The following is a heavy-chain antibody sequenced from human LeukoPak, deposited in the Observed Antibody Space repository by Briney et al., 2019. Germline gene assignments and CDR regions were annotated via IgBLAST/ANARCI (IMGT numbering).Heavy chain of an antibody. CDR1: GFTFDDYA. Sequence: GGSLRLSCAASGFTFDDYAMRWVRQAPGKGLEWVPGISWNSGSIGYADSVKGRFTISRDNAKNSLYLQMNSLRAEDTALYYCAKDSDYGSGSFDYWGQGTLVTVSS. J-gene: IGHJ4*02. CDR2: ISWNSGSI. CDR3: AKDSDYGSGSFDY. D-gene: IGHD3-10*01. V-gene: IGHV3-9*01.